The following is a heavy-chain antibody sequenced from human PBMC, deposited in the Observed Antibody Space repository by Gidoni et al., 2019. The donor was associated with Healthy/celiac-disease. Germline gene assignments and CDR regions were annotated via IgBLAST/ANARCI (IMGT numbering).Heavy chain of an antibody. CDR1: GFTFSSYG. CDR2: ISYDGSNK. D-gene: IGHD6-19*01. J-gene: IGHJ4*02. CDR3: AKDNRPGIAVAGLDY. V-gene: IGHV3-30*18. Sequence: QVQLVESGGGVVQPGRSLRLSCAASGFTFSSYGMHWVRQAPGKGLEWVAVISYDGSNKYYADSVKGRFTISRDNSKNTLYLQMNSLRAEDTAVYYCAKDNRPGIAVAGLDYWGQGTLVTVSS.